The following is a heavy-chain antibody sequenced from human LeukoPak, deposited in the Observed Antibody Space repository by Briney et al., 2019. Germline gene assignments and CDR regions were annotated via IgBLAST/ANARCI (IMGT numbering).Heavy chain of an antibody. CDR3: ARAAVIVGASYFDY. V-gene: IGHV3-30-3*01. D-gene: IGHD1-26*01. CDR1: GFTFSSYA. J-gene: IGHJ4*02. CDR2: ISYDGSNK. Sequence: GWALRLSWAASGFTFSSYAMQWVRQAPGKGLEWVSVISYDGSNKYYADSVKGRFTISRDNSKNTLYLQMNSLRAEDTAVYYCARAAVIVGASYFDYWGQGTLVTVSS.